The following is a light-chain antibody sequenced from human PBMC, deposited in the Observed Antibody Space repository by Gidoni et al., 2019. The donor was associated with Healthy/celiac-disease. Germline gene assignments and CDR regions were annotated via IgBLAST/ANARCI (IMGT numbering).Light chain of an antibody. CDR2: LGS. Sequence: DIVMTQSPLSLPVTPGEPASISCRSSQSLLHSNGYNYLDWYLQKPGQSPQLLIYLGSNRASGVPDRFSGSGSGTDFTLKNSRVEAEDVGVSYCMQALQTLFGGGTKVEIK. CDR1: QSLLHSNGYNY. CDR3: MQALQTL. J-gene: IGKJ4*01. V-gene: IGKV2-28*01.